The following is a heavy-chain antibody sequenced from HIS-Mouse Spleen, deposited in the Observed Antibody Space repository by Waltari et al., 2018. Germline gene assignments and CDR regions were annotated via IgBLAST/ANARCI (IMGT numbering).Heavy chain of an antibody. V-gene: IGHV3-48*01. D-gene: IGHD6-13*01. CDR1: GFTFSSYS. J-gene: IGHJ4*02. CDR2: ISSSSSTI. CDR3: ARADDIAAGDY. Sequence: EVQLVESGGGLVQPGGSLRLSCAASGFTFSSYSMNWVRQAPGKGPEWVSYISSSSSTIYYADSVKGRFTISRDNAKNSLYLQMNSLRAEDTAVYYCARADDIAAGDYWGQGTLVTVSS.